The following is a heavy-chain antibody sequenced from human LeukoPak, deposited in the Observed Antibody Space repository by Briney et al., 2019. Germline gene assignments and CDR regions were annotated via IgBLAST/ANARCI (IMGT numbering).Heavy chain of an antibody. J-gene: IGHJ4*02. CDR3: AKTTTGYSSGRYPGWPVDY. V-gene: IGHV3-23*01. CDR1: GFTFNSYA. Sequence: GGSLRLSCAASGFTFNSYAVSWVRQAPGKGLEWVSAISGSGGGTYYADSVKGRFTISRDNSKNTLYLQMNSLSTEDMAVYYCAKTTTGYSSGRYPGWPVDYWGQGTLVTVSS. D-gene: IGHD6-19*01. CDR2: ISGSGGGT.